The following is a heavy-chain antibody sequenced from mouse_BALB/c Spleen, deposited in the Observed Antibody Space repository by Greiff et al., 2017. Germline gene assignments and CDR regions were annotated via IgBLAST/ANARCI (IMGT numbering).Heavy chain of an antibody. V-gene: IGHV1-9*01. J-gene: IGHJ4*01. D-gene: IGHD2-14*01. Sequence: VMLVESGAELMKPGASVKIPCKATGYTFSSFWVEWVKQRPGHGLEWIGEILTGSGSTNYNEKFNGKSTFNADTSSNTDYMQLSSLTSEDSAVYYCARSSYRYDGYAMDYWGQGTSVTVSS. CDR2: ILTGSGST. CDR3: ARSSYRYDGYAMDY. CDR1: GYTFSSFW.